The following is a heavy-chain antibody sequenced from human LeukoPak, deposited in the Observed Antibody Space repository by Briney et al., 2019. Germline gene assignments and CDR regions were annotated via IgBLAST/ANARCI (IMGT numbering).Heavy chain of an antibody. CDR2: IYSGGST. CDR3: AVPRQPGWFDP. J-gene: IGHJ5*02. D-gene: IGHD1-14*01. V-gene: IGHV3-66*01. Sequence: GGSLRLSCAASGFTVSSNYMSWVRQAPGKGLEWVSVIYSGGSTYYADSVKGRFTIPRDNSKNTLYLQMNSLRAEDTAVYYCAVPRQPGWFDPWGQGTLVTVSS. CDR1: GFTVSSNY.